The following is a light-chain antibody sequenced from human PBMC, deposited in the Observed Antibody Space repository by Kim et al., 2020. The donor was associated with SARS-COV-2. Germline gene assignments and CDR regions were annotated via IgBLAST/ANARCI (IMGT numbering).Light chain of an antibody. J-gene: IGKJ4*01. CDR2: KAS. CDR1: QSISSW. CDR3: QQYDSSPLT. V-gene: IGKV1-5*03. Sequence: DIQMTQAPSTRSASVGDKVTITCRANQSISSWLAWYQQKPGKAPNLLIYKASSLETGVPSRFSGTGSGTEFTLTISSLQPDDFATYYCQQYDSSPLTFGGGTKVDIK.